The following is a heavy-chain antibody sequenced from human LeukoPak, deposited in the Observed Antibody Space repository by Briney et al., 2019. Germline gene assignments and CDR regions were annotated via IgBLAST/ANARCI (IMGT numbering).Heavy chain of an antibody. CDR2: IYYSGST. CDR3: ARLSTWRVGATLS. D-gene: IGHD1-26*01. Sequence: SETLSLTCTVSGGSISSSSYYWGWIRQPPGKGLEWIGSIYYSGSTYYNPSLKSRVTISVDTSKSQFSLKLSSVTAADAAVYYCARLSTWRVGATLSWGQGTLVTVSS. CDR1: GGSISSSSYY. J-gene: IGHJ4*02. V-gene: IGHV4-39*01.